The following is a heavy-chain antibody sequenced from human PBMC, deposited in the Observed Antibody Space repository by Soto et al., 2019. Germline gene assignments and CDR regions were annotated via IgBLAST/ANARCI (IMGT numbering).Heavy chain of an antibody. D-gene: IGHD3-16*02. CDR3: ARDRSDYVWGSYRWETFDY. CDR2: ISYDGSNK. CDR1: GFTFSSYA. V-gene: IGHV3-30-3*01. Sequence: PGGSLRLSCAASGFTFSSYAMHWVRQAPGKGLEWVAVISYDGSNKYYADSVKGRFTISRDNSKNTLYLQMNSLRAEDTAVYYCARDRSDYVWGSYRWETFDYWGQGTLVTVSS. J-gene: IGHJ4*02.